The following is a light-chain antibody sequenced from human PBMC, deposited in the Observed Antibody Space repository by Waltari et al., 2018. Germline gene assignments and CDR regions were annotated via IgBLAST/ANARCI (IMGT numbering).Light chain of an antibody. J-gene: IGKJ4*01. CDR2: NAS. V-gene: IGKV3D-15*01. Sequence: EIVMTQSPATLSVSPGESATLSCRASHSINTNLAWYQQKPGQAPRLLIDNASTSATGIPARFSGSGSGTQFTLTISSLQSEDFAVYYCEQYHNWPPGAFGGGTKVEIK. CDR1: HSINTN. CDR3: EQYHNWPPGA.